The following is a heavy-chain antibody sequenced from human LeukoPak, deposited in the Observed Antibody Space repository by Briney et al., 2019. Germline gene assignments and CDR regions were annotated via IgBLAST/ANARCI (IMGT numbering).Heavy chain of an antibody. CDR1: GGTFSSYA. CDR3: ARDQEAFDY. CDR2: ISAYNGNT. Sequence: ASVKVSCKASGGTFSSYAISWVRQAPGQGLEWMGWISAYNGNTNYAQKFQGRVTVTRDTSTSTVHMELSGLRSEDTAVYYCARDQEAFDYWGQGTLVTVSS. V-gene: IGHV1-18*01. J-gene: IGHJ4*02.